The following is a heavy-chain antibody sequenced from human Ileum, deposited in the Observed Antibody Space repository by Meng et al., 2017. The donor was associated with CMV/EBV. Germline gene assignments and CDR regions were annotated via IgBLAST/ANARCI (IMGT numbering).Heavy chain of an antibody. J-gene: IGHJ4*02. CDR1: GFSFNSYT. D-gene: IGHD2-2*01. CDR3: AREDLGPCSGPSCAYFDY. CDR2: ISSSGSFI. V-gene: IGHV3-21*01. Sequence: GESLKISCAASGFSFNSYTMNWVRQAPGKGLEWLSSISSSGSFIYYADSVKGRFTISRDNAKNSLYLQMNRLRAEDTAVYYCAREDLGPCSGPSCAYFDYWGQGNLVTVSS.